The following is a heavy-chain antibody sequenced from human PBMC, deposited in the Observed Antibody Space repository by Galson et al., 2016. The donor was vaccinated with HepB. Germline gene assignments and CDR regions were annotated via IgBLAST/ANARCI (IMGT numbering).Heavy chain of an antibody. CDR3: AKDGIMVAANPSTFHY. Sequence: SLRLSCAGSGFIFNSHAMSWVRQAPGKGLELVSAISDIGANTYHADFVKGRFTISRDNSQNTLLLQMNSLRAEDTAVYYCAKDGIMVAANPSTFHYWGQGTPVTVSS. D-gene: IGHD2-15*01. CDR1: GFIFNSHA. V-gene: IGHV3-23*01. CDR2: ISDIGANT. J-gene: IGHJ4*02.